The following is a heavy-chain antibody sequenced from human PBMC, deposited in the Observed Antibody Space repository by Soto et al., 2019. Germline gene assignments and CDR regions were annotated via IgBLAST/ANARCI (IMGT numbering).Heavy chain of an antibody. V-gene: IGHV3-53*01. D-gene: IGHD2-15*01. CDR2: IYRVGTT. Sequence: GGSLRLSCVASALTVSTNYMTWVRQAPGKGLEWVSVIYRVGTTYYADSVKGRFTISRDDSRNTLCLQMESLSAEDTAVYYCARSSQYCSAGTCFPGAYAIWGPGTMVTVSS. CDR3: ARSSQYCSAGTCFPGAYAI. J-gene: IGHJ3*02. CDR1: ALTVSTNY.